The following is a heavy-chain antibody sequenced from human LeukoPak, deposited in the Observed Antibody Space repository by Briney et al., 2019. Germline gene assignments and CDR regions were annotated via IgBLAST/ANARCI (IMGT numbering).Heavy chain of an antibody. D-gene: IGHD1-26*01. Sequence: PGGSLRLSCAASGFTFSSYEMNWVRQAPGKGLEWVSYISNDGNTIYYADSVKGRFTISRDNAKNSLYLQMNSLRAEDTAVYFCARECNLVGIDPDALDFWGRGRMVTVSS. CDR2: ISNDGNTI. V-gene: IGHV3-48*03. CDR3: ARECNLVGIDPDALDF. CDR1: GFTFSSYE. J-gene: IGHJ3*01.